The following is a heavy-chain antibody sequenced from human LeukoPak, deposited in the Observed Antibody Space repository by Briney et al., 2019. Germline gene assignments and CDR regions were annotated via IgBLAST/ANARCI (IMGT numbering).Heavy chain of an antibody. CDR1: GYSISSGYY. CDR3: ARDYRADNWFDP. Sequence: SETLSLTCTVSGYSISSGYYWGWIRQPPGKGLEWIGSIYHSGSTYYNPSLKSRVTISVDTSKNQFSLKLSSVTTADTAVYYCARDYRADNWFDPWGQGTLVTVSS. V-gene: IGHV4-38-2*02. CDR2: IYHSGST. J-gene: IGHJ5*02.